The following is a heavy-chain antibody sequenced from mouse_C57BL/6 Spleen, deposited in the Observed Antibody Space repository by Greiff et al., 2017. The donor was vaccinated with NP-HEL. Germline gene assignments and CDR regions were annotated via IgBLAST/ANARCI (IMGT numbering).Heavy chain of an antibody. V-gene: IGHV1-64*01. CDR2: IHPNSGST. D-gene: IGHD2-1*01. J-gene: IGHJ3*01. CDR3: ASGGLYFWFAY. CDR1: GYTFTSYW. Sequence: QVQLQQPGAELVKPGASVKLSCKASGYTFTSYWMHWVKQRPGQGLEWIGMIHPNSGSTNYTEKFKSKATLTVDKSSSTAYMQLSSLTSDDSAVYYCASGGLYFWFAYWGQGTLVTVSA.